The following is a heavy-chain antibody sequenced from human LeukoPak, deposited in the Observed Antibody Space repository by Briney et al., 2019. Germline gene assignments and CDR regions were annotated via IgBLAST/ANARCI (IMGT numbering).Heavy chain of an antibody. CDR3: AKEVLDYYDISGYYDH. J-gene: IGHJ5*02. Sequence: GGSLRLSCAASGFTFSSYAMSWVRQAPGKGLEWVSTINGGGVNTHYADSVKGRFTISRDNSKNTLYLQMNSLRAEDTAVYYCAKEVLDYYDISGYYDHWGQGTLVTVSS. V-gene: IGHV3-23*01. CDR1: GFTFSSYA. D-gene: IGHD3-22*01. CDR2: INGGGVNT.